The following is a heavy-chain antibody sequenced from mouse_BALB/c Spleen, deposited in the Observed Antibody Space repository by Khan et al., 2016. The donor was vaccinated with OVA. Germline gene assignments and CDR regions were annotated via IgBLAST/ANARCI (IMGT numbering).Heavy chain of an antibody. CDR2: INPTSGYT. CDR1: GYTFSSYW. CDR3: ARDRIDY. Sequence: VQLQESGAEQAKPGASVKMSCKTSGYTFSSYWMHWVKQRPGQGLEWIGYINPTSGYTYYNEKFKDKATLSADKSSSTAYMQLTSLTSEDSAVYYCARDRIDYWGQGTTLTVSS. J-gene: IGHJ2*01. V-gene: IGHV1-7*01.